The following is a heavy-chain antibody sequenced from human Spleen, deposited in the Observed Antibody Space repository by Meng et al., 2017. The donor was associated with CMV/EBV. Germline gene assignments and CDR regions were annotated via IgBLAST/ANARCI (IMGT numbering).Heavy chain of an antibody. D-gene: IGHD1-1*01. CDR1: GFTFSSYA. V-gene: IGHV3-23*03. J-gene: IGHJ3*02. CDR3: ARFRRGTSGTTRAFDI. Sequence: GGSLRLSCAASGFTFSSYAMSWVRQAPGKGLEWVSVIYNGGGTTYYVDFVKGRFTISRDNSKNTLYMQMNSLRAEDTAVYYCARFRRGTSGTTRAFDIWGQGTMVTVSS. CDR2: IYNGGGTT.